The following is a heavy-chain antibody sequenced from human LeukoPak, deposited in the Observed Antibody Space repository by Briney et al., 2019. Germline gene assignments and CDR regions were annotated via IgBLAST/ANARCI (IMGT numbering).Heavy chain of an antibody. CDR2: IYYSGST. V-gene: IGHV4-59*08. D-gene: IGHD6-13*01. Sequence: PSETLSLTCTVSGGSISSYYWSWIRQPPGKGLEWIGYIYYSGSTNYNPSLKSRVTRSVDTSKNQFSLKLSSVTAADTAVYYCARHALIAAAGQFDYWGQGALVTVSS. J-gene: IGHJ4*02. CDR1: GGSISSYY. CDR3: ARHALIAAAGQFDY.